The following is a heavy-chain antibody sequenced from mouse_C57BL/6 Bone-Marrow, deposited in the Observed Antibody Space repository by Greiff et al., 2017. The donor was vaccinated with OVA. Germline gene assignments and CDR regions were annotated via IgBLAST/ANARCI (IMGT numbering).Heavy chain of an antibody. J-gene: IGHJ2*01. CDR3: ARRGYYYGPNYFDY. D-gene: IGHD1-1*01. Sequence: QVQLQQPGAELVKPGASVKLSCKASGYTFTSYWMHWVKQRPGQGLEWIGMIHPNSGSTNYNEKFKSKATLTVDKSSSTAYMQLSSLTSEDSAVYYCARRGYYYGPNYFDYWGQGTTLTVSS. CDR2: IHPNSGST. CDR1: GYTFTSYW. V-gene: IGHV1-64*01.